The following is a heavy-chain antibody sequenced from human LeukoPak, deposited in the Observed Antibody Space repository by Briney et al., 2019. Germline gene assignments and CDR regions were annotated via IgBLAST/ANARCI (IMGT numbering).Heavy chain of an antibody. CDR1: GYTFTSYG. CDR2: ISAYNGNT. V-gene: IGHV1-18*01. D-gene: IGHD2-15*01. Sequence: VASVKVSCKASGYTFTSYGISWVRQAPGQGLEWMGWISAYNGNTNYAQKLQGRVTMTTNTSTSTAYMELRSLRSEDTAVYYCARSRSILSSRFDPWGQGTLVTVSS. J-gene: IGHJ5*02. CDR3: ARSRSILSSRFDP.